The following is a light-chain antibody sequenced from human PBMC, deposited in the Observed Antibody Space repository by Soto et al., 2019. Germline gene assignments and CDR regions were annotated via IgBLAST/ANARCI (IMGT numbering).Light chain of an antibody. CDR3: QSYDSSLSGWVV. V-gene: IGLV1-40*01. Sequence: QSVLTQPPSVSGAPGQRVTISCTGSSSNIGAGYDVHWYQQLPGTGPKLLIYGNNNRPSGVPDRFSGSKSGTSASLAITGLQAEDEADYYCQSYDSSLSGWVVFGGGTKLTVL. CDR1: SSNIGAGYD. CDR2: GNN. J-gene: IGLJ2*01.